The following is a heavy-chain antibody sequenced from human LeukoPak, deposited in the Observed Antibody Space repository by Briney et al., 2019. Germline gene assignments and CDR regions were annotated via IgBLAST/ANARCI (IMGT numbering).Heavy chain of an antibody. Sequence: GGSLRLSCSASGFTFSSYAMHWVRQAPGKGLEYVSAISSNGGSTYYADSVKGRFTISRDNSKNTLYLQMSSLRAEDTAMYYCVKDPGGYSSGWYLGAFDYWGQGTLVTVSS. CDR2: ISSNGGST. D-gene: IGHD6-19*01. CDR1: GFTFSSYA. CDR3: VKDPGGYSSGWYLGAFDY. V-gene: IGHV3-64D*09. J-gene: IGHJ4*02.